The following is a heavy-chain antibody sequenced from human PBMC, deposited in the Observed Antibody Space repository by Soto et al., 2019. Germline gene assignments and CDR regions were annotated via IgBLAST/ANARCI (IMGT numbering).Heavy chain of an antibody. J-gene: IGHJ4*02. CDR2: ISYDGSNK. Sequence: GGSLRLSCAASGFTVSSNYMSWVRQAPGKGLEWVAVISYDGSNKYYADSVKGRFTISRDNSKNTLYLQMNSLRAEDTAVYYCARDKAAAGPFDYWGQGTLVTVSS. V-gene: IGHV3-30-3*01. D-gene: IGHD6-13*01. CDR3: ARDKAAAGPFDY. CDR1: GFTVSSNY.